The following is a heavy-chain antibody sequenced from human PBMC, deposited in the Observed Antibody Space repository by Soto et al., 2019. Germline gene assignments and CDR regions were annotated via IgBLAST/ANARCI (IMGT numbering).Heavy chain of an antibody. CDR1: CVALTSYT. CDR3: TRDGMTTGDT. Sequence: SETLSLTCLLSCVALTSYTWSFVRQPANKGLEWIGRVFSSVSATYSPSLKSRVRISMDTPENRISLKLDSVTAADAGVYYCTRDGMTTGDTWGPGTLVTVSS. J-gene: IGHJ4*02. V-gene: IGHV4-4*07. CDR2: VFSSVSA. D-gene: IGHD2-21*02.